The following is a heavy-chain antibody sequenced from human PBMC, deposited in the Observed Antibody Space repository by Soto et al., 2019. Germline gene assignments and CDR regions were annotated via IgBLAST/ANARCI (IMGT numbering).Heavy chain of an antibody. J-gene: IGHJ5*02. Sequence: QVQLQQWGAGLLKPSETLSLTCAVYGGSFSGYYWSWIRQPPGKGLEWIGEINHSGSTNYNPSLKGRVTISVDTSKNQFSLKLSSVTAADPAVYYCARGFVRITIFGVVGKNWFDPWGQGTLVTVSS. V-gene: IGHV4-34*01. CDR1: GGSFSGYY. CDR2: INHSGST. CDR3: ARGFVRITIFGVVGKNWFDP. D-gene: IGHD3-3*01.